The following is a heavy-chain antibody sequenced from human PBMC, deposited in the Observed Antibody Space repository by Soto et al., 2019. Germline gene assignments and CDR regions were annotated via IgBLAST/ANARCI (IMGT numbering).Heavy chain of an antibody. J-gene: IGHJ6*02. CDR2: IYYSGST. V-gene: IGHV4-39*02. Sequence: SETLSLTCTVSGGSISSSSYYWGWIRQPPGKGLEWIGSIYYSGSTYYNPSLKSRVTISVDTSKNQFSLKLSSVTAADTAVYYCARDRWVWQQLVLAYYYCYGMDVWGQGTTVTVSS. CDR1: GGSISSSSYY. D-gene: IGHD6-13*01. CDR3: ARDRWVWQQLVLAYYYCYGMDV.